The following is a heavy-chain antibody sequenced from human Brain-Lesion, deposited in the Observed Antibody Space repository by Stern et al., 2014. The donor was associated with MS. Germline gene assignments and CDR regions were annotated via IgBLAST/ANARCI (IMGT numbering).Heavy chain of an antibody. CDR3: ATLSPGAGGNYYRHFDY. D-gene: IGHD1-26*01. Sequence: QVQLVQSEAEVKKPGASVKVSCKVSGYTLTELSMHWVRQAPRKRLEWMGGFDPEDGETIYAQKFQGRVTMTEDTSTDTAYMELSSLRSEDTAVYYCATLSPGAGGNYYRHFDYWGQGTLVTVSS. J-gene: IGHJ4*02. CDR2: FDPEDGET. V-gene: IGHV1-24*01. CDR1: GYTLTELS.